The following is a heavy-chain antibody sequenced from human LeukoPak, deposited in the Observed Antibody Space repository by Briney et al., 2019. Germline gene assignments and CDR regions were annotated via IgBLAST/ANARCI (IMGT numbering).Heavy chain of an antibody. J-gene: IGHJ4*02. CDR1: GFTFSNYW. D-gene: IGHD5-24*01. Sequence: PGGSLRLSCAASGFTFSNYWINWVRQAPGKGLEWVANINQDGSEKYYVDSVKGRFTISRDNAKDSLYLQMSSLRAEDTAVYYCARTYRNGDKLCSVYWGQGTLVTVSS. CDR2: INQDGSEK. V-gene: IGHV3-7*01. CDR3: ARTYRNGDKLCSVY.